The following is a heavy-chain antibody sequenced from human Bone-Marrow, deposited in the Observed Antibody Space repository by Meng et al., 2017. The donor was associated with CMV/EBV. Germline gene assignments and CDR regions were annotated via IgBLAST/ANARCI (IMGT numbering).Heavy chain of an antibody. CDR3: AREIQNWFDP. Sequence: SCKASGYDVTSDGISWVRQAPGQGLEWMGWISAYNGNTNYAQKLQGRVTITADKSTSTAYMELSSLRSEDTAVFYCAREIQNWFDPWGQGTLVTVSS. CDR1: GYDVTSDG. CDR2: ISAYNGNT. J-gene: IGHJ5*02. V-gene: IGHV1-18*01.